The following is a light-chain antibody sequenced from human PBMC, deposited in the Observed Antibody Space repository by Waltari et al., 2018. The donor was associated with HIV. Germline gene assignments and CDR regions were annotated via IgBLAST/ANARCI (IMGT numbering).Light chain of an antibody. J-gene: IGLJ2*01. CDR2: DVT. CDR1: SSDVGAYNY. CDR3: ASHAGSKDV. Sequence: QSALTQPPSASGSPGQSVTISCTGTSSDVGAYNYVPWFQQHPGNAPKLMIYDVTKRPAGVPDRFSGSKSGNTASLTVSGLQAEDEADYYCASHAGSKDVFGGGTRLTVL. V-gene: IGLV2-8*01.